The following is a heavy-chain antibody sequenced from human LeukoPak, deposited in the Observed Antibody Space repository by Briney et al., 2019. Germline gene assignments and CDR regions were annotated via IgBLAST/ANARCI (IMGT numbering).Heavy chain of an antibody. D-gene: IGHD2-8*01. CDR3: AREGGYCTNGVCGVDY. Sequence: GRSLRLSCAASGFTFSSYAMHWVRQAPGKGLEWVAVISYDGSNKYYADSVKGRFTISRDNSKNTLYLQMNSLRAEDTAVYYCAREGGYCTNGVCGVDYWGQGTLVTVSS. V-gene: IGHV3-30-3*01. CDR1: GFTFSSYA. J-gene: IGHJ4*02. CDR2: ISYDGSNK.